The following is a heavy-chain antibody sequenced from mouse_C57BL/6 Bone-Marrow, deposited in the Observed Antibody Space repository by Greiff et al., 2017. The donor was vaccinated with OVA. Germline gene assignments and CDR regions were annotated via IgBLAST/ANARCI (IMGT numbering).Heavy chain of an antibody. D-gene: IGHD6-1*01. CDR1: GFNIKDDY. CDR3: TTWSLIDY. Sequence: EVQLQQSGAELVRPGASVKLSCTASGFNIKDDYMHWVKQRPEQGLEWIGWIDPENGDTAYASKFQGKAILTADTSSNTAYLQLSSLTSEDSAVYYCTTWSLIDYWGQGTTLTVSS. CDR2: IDPENGDT. J-gene: IGHJ2*01. V-gene: IGHV14-4*01.